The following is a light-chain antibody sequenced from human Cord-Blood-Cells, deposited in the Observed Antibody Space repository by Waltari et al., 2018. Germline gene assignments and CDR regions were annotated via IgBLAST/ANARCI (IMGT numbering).Light chain of an antibody. V-gene: IGKV3-11*01. CDR3: QQRSNWPYT. CDR2: DAS. Sequence: IVLTQSAATLSFSPGERATISCRASQSVSSYLAWYQQKPGQAPRLLIYDASNRATGIPARFSGSGSGTDFTLTISSLEPEDLAVYYCQQRSNWPYTFGQGTKLEIK. J-gene: IGKJ2*01. CDR1: QSVSSY.